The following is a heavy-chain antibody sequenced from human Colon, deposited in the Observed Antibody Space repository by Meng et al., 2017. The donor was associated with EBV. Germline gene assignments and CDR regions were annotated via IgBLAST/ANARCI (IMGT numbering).Heavy chain of an antibody. D-gene: IGHD2-2*01. CDR1: GGSLGSSVW. CDR3: ARVRVIPAAVGFDY. V-gene: IGHV4-4*02. J-gene: IGHJ4*02. Sequence: QVPSLGAGPGLVGPSGTLTLTRPVSGGSLGSSVWWRWARQPPGKGLECIGAIYRGGGTNYNPSFKSRVTISVDTSNNHFSLKLSYVTAAATAVYYCARVRVIPAAVGFDYWGQGTLVTVSS. CDR2: IYRGGGT.